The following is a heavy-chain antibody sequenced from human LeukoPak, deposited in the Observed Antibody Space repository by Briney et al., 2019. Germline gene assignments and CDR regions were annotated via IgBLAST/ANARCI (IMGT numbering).Heavy chain of an antibody. D-gene: IGHD4-17*01. CDR1: GGTFSSYA. CDR3: ARDFPQAYGDYGDYFDY. J-gene: IGHJ4*02. Sequence: GASVKVSCKASGGTFSSYAISWVRQAPGQGLEWMGRIFPILGIANYAQKFQGRVTITADKSTSTAYMELSSLRSEDTAVYYCARDFPQAYGDYGDYFDYWGQGTLVTVSS. CDR2: IFPILGIA. V-gene: IGHV1-69*04.